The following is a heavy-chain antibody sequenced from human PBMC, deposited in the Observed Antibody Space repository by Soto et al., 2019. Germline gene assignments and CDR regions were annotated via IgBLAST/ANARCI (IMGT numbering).Heavy chain of an antibody. Sequence: SVKVSFKASGVTFSRQDMRWVRQAPGQGLEWMGGIIPIVGTPQYAENFQDRVTITADESTSTAYMELSSLTSEDTAVYYCATNEGRDGYSFDYWGQGTLVSVSS. CDR2: IIPIVGTP. V-gene: IGHV1-69*13. CDR3: ATNEGRDGYSFDY. D-gene: IGHD5-12*01. J-gene: IGHJ4*02. CDR1: GVTFSRQD.